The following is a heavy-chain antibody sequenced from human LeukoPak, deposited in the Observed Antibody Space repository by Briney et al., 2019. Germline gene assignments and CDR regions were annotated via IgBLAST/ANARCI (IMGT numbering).Heavy chain of an antibody. CDR3: ARGPSSSFYMDV. J-gene: IGHJ6*03. Sequence: GGSLRLSCAGSGFMFSDYTMHWVRQAPGKGLEYVSAVTGNARSKYHADSVRGRFTISRDNSKDTLYLQMGSLRPEDTAVYYCARGPSSSFYMDVWGKGTTVTISS. CDR2: VTGNARSK. V-gene: IGHV3-64*02. CDR1: GFMFSDYT.